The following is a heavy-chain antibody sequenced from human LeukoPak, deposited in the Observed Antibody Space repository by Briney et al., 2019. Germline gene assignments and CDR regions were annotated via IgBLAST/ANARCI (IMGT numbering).Heavy chain of an antibody. CDR2: ISSSGSTI. D-gene: IGHD6-13*01. Sequence: GGSLRLSCAASGFTFSSYEMNWVRQAPGKGLEWVSYISSSGSTIYYADSVKGRFTISRDNAKNSLYLQMNSLRAEDTAVYYCARVVAAAGYYWGQGTLVTVSS. CDR1: GFTFSSYE. CDR3: ARVVAAAGYY. V-gene: IGHV3-48*03. J-gene: IGHJ4*02.